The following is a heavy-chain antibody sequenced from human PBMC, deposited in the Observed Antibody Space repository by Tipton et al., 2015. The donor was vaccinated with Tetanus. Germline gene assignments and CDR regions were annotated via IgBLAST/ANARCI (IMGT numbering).Heavy chain of an antibody. CDR2: INHSGST. J-gene: IGHJ2*01. Sequence: TLSLTCAVYGGSFSAYYWSWIRQSPGKGLEWIGEINHSGSTTYSPSFKSRVTISVDTPKNQFSLKLTSLTAADTAVYYCARGGSYSYGPRGFDLWGRGTLVTVSS. V-gene: IGHV4-34*01. CDR1: GGSFSAYY. CDR3: ARGGSYSYGPRGFDL. D-gene: IGHD5-18*01.